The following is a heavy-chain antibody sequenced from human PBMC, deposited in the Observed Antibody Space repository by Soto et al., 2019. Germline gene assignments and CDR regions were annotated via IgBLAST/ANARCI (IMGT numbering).Heavy chain of an antibody. V-gene: IGHV3-23*01. D-gene: IGHD5-18*01. CDR3: VKDLPNVDTLYYGMDV. J-gene: IGHJ6*02. Sequence: GGSLRLSCAASGFTFSSYAMSWVRQAPGKGLEWVSAISGSGGSSHYADSVKGRFTISRDNSKNTLYLQMNSLRAEDTAVYFCVKDLPNVDTLYYGMDVWGQGTTVTVSS. CDR2: ISGSGGSS. CDR1: GFTFSSYA.